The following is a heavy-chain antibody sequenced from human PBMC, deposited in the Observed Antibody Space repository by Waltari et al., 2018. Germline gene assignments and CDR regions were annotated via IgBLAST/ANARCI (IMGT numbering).Heavy chain of an antibody. CDR3: ASGLRRGWFDP. CDR1: GYTFTSYD. CDR2: RNPNRGKT. V-gene: IGHV1-8*02. J-gene: IGHJ5*02. Sequence: VQLVQSGAEVKKPGASVKVSCKASGYTFTSYDINWGRQAMGQGVEWRCWRNPNRGKTGYAQKIQGRVTLTRNTSLSTAYMELGSLRTEDTAVYYCASGLRRGWFDPWGQGTLVTVSS.